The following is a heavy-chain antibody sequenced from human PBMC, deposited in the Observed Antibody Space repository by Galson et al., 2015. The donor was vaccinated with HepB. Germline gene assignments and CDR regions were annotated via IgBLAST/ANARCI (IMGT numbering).Heavy chain of an antibody. V-gene: IGHV3-23*01. CDR3: AKVKWEPLPFDY. J-gene: IGHJ4*02. D-gene: IGHD1-26*01. Sequence: SLRLSCAASGFTFSSYSMSWVRQAPGKGLEWVSSISGSGGSTYYADSVKGRFTISRDSSKNTVYLQMNSLRAEDTAVYYCAKVKWEPLPFDYWGRGTLVTVS. CDR1: GFTFSSYS. CDR2: ISGSGGST.